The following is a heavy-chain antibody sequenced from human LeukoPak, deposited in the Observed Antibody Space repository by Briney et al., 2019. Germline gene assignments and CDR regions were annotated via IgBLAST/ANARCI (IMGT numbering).Heavy chain of an antibody. D-gene: IGHD2-15*01. CDR1: GFASSTYA. CDR3: SKDRHAHGGGCGGHDY. Sequence: PGRSLRLSCAASGFASSTYAMRWVRQAPGPGLEGFSAISGSGGITYDAASVKGRFTISRDNSKNTLYLQMHSRRAEDTAVYCWSKDRHAHGGGCGGHDYWGQGTLVTVSS. J-gene: IGHJ4*02. CDR2: ISGSGGIT. V-gene: IGHV3-23*01.